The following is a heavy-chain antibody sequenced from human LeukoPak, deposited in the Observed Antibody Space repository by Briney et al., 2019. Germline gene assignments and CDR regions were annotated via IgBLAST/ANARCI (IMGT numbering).Heavy chain of an antibody. CDR2: ISYDGSNK. D-gene: IGHD1-26*01. CDR3: ARIRAKGPTSPFDY. V-gene: IGHV3-30-3*01. Sequence: PGGSLRLSCTASGFTFGTFTMHWVRQTPGKGLEWVALISYDGSNKYYADSVKGRFTISRDNSKNTLYLQMNSLGAEDKAVYYCARIRAKGPTSPFDYWGQGTLVTVSS. J-gene: IGHJ4*02. CDR1: GFTFGTFT.